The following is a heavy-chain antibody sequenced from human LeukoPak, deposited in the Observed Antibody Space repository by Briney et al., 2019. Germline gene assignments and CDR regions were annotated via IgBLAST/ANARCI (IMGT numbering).Heavy chain of an antibody. J-gene: IGHJ3*02. V-gene: IGHV3-21*01. CDR1: GFTFSSYS. Sequence: GGSLRLSCAASGFTFSSYSMNWVRQAPGKGLEWVSSISSSSSYIYYADSVKGRFTISRDNAKNSLYLQMNSLRAEDTAVYYCARDEGIAAADAFDIWGQGTMVTVSS. CDR3: ARDEGIAAADAFDI. D-gene: IGHD6-13*01. CDR2: ISSSSSYI.